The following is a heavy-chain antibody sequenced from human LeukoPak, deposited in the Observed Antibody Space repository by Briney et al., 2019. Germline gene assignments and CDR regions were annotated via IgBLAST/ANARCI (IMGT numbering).Heavy chain of an antibody. CDR2: IYYSGST. J-gene: IGHJ4*02. CDR3: ARHGLRYSYGLQRIDY. Sequence: SETLSLTCTLSGGSISSSGYYWGWIRQPPGKGLEWIGSIYYSGSTYYNPSLKSRVTISVDTSKNQFSLKLSSVTAAGTAVHYCARHGLRYSYGLQRIDYWGQGTLVTVSS. V-gene: IGHV4-39*01. CDR1: GGSISSSGYY. D-gene: IGHD5-18*01.